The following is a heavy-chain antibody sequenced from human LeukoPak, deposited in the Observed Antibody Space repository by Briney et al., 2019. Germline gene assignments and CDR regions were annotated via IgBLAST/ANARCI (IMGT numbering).Heavy chain of an antibody. D-gene: IGHD4-23*01. J-gene: IGHJ5*02. V-gene: IGHV1-2*02. Sequence: ASVKVSCKTSGYTFTGYYMHWVRQAPGQGLEWMGWINPYSGDTSYAQKFQGRVTMTRDMSTSTDYMELSSLRSEDTAVYYCARDNSVEDTAWWFDPWGQGTLVTVSS. CDR2: INPYSGDT. CDR3: ARDNSVEDTAWWFDP. CDR1: GYTFTGYY.